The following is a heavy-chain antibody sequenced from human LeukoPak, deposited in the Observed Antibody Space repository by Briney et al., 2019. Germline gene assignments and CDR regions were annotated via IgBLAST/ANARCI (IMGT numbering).Heavy chain of an antibody. CDR2: ITGSGGSA. J-gene: IGHJ4*02. D-gene: IGHD6-6*01. CDR1: GFTFSSYT. Sequence: GGSLRLSCAASGFTFSSYTMTWVRQAPGKGLEWVSAITGSGGSAYYADSVKGRFIISRDNSKNTLYLQMNSLRAEDTAVYYCAKPVFYTTSSFAYWGQGTLVTVSS. CDR3: AKPVFYTTSSFAY. V-gene: IGHV3-23*01.